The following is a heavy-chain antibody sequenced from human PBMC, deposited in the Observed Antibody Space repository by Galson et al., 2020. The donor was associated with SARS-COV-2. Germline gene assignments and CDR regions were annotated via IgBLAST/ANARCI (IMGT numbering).Heavy chain of an antibody. CDR2: INPSGDIT. CDR3: SREWGDINSSVFDY. J-gene: IGHJ4*02. V-gene: IGHV1-46*04. Sequence: ASVKVSCKASGYTFISFYIHWVRHAPGQGLEWMGVINPSGDITSYAQKLRSRVTVTRDMSTKTVYMELSSLTSEDTAVYYCSREWGDINSSVFDYWGQGSLVVVSS. D-gene: IGHD2-21*01. CDR1: GYTFISFY.